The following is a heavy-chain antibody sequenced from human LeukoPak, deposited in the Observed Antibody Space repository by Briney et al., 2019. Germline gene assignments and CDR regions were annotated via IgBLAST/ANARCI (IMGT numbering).Heavy chain of an antibody. Sequence: PGGSLRLSCAASGFTFSDYYMSWIRQAPGKGLEWVSYISSSGSTIYYADSVKGRFTISRDNAKNSLYLQMNSLRAEDTAVYYCARVRYSSSGYRLQIKYYFDYWGQGTLVTVSS. CDR1: GFTFSDYY. CDR2: ISSSGSTI. J-gene: IGHJ4*02. D-gene: IGHD6-13*01. CDR3: ARVRYSSSGYRLQIKYYFDY. V-gene: IGHV3-11*01.